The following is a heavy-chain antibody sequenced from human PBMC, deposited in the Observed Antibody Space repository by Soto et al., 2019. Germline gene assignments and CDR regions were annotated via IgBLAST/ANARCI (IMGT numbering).Heavy chain of an antibody. J-gene: IGHJ4*02. CDR2: IWYDGSNK. D-gene: IGHD3-22*01. Sequence: VGSLRLSCAASGFTFSSYGMHWVRQAPGKGLEWVAVIWYDGSNKYYADSVKGRFTISRDNSKNTLYLQMNSLRAEDTAVYYCARDLYYYDSSGILGYWGQGTLVTVSS. CDR3: ARDLYYYDSSGILGY. CDR1: GFTFSSYG. V-gene: IGHV3-33*01.